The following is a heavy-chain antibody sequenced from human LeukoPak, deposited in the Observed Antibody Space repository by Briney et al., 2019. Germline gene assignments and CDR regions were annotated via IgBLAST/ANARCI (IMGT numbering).Heavy chain of an antibody. V-gene: IGHV3-53*01. CDR1: GFTVRSHY. J-gene: IGHJ4*02. CDR3: ARGPSQLETSISAAGTLGY. CDR2: IYSGGST. D-gene: IGHD6-13*01. Sequence: GGCLRLSCSVSGFTVRSHYMSWVPRAPGKGVGRVSVIYSGGSTHYTDSVKDRLTISRHNSKNTLYLQKNSLIAEDTAVYYCARGPSQLETSISAAGTLGYWGQGTLVTVSS.